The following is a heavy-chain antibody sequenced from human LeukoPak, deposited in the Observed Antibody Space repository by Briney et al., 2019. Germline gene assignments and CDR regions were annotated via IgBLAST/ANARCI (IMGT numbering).Heavy chain of an antibody. CDR1: GFTFSSYW. CDR2: IKQDGSEK. V-gene: IGHV3-7*01. CDR3: ARLWFGDLDDFDI. J-gene: IGHJ3*02. Sequence: PGGSLSLSCAASGFTFSSYWMSWVRQAPGKGLEWVANIKQDGSEKYYVDSVKGRFTISRDNAKNSLYLQMNSLRAEDTAVDYCARLWFGDLDDFDIWGQGTMVTVSS. D-gene: IGHD3-10*01.